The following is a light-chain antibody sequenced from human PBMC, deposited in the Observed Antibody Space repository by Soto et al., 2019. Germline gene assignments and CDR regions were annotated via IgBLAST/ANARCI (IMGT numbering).Light chain of an antibody. CDR3: HQYDGAPHT. V-gene: IGKV3-20*01. CDR1: QSVSNNY. CDR2: GAS. Sequence: EIVLTQSPGTLSSSPGERATLSCRASQSVSNNYLAWYQQKPGQAPRLLIFGASIRATGIPDRFSGSGSGTDFTLTISRLEPEEFAVFYCHQYDGAPHTFGQGTKLEIK. J-gene: IGKJ2*01.